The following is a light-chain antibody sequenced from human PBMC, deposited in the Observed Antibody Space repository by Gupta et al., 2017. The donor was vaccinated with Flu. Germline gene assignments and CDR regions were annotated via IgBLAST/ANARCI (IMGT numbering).Light chain of an antibody. J-gene: IGKJ4*01. CDR1: QSLLHSDVKTY. V-gene: IGKV2D-29*01. Sequence: DIVMTQPPLSLSVTPGQPASISCKSSQSLLHSDVKTYLDWYLQKPGQPPQLLIYEGSNRGSGVPDRFSGSGSGTDFTLNISRVEAEDVGVYYCKQCMELPSTFGRGTKVEIK. CDR3: KQCMELPST. CDR2: EGS.